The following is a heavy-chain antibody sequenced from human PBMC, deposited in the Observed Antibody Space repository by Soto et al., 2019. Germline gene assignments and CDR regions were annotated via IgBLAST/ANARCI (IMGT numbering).Heavy chain of an antibody. CDR3: ARGNYDFWSGYLDYYFDY. J-gene: IGHJ4*02. CDR1: GYTFTGYY. Sequence: ASVKVSCKASGYTFTGYYMHWVRQAPGQGLEWMGWINPNSGGTNYAQKFKGWVTMTRDTSISTAYMELSRLRSDDTAVYYCARGNYDFWSGYLDYYFDYWGQGTLVTVSS. CDR2: INPNSGGT. V-gene: IGHV1-2*04. D-gene: IGHD3-3*01.